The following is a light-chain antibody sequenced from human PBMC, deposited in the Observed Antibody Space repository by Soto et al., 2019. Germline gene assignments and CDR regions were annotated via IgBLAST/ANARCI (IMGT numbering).Light chain of an antibody. CDR1: QSVPSDY. V-gene: IGKV3-20*01. Sequence: IVLTQSPGTLSLSPGERATLSCRASQSVPSDYLAWYHQRPGQAPRLLIYGAYNRATGIPDRFSGSGSGTDFTLTITTLEPEDFAVYYCQQYDSSPKTFGQGTKVDIK. CDR2: GAY. J-gene: IGKJ1*01. CDR3: QQYDSSPKT.